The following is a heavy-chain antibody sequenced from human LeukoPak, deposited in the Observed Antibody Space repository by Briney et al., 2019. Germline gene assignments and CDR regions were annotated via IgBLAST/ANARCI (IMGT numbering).Heavy chain of an antibody. V-gene: IGHV3-23*01. CDR3: AKAEGKNPTGGRWLD. J-gene: IGHJ4*02. CDR2: ISGSGGYT. Sequence: GGSLRLSCAASGFTFSNYAMTWVRQAPGMGLESVSAISGSGGYTYYADSVKGRFTISRDNSKNTLYLQMSNLRAEDTAIYYCAKAEGKNPTGGRWLDWGQGTLVTVSS. D-gene: IGHD6-19*01. CDR1: GFTFSNYA.